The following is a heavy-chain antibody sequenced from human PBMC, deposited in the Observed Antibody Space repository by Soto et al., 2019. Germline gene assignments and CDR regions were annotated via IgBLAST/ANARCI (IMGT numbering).Heavy chain of an antibody. CDR1: GFTFSSYG. Sequence: GGSLRLSCAASGFTFSSYGMHWVRQAPGKGLEWVAVIWYDGSNKYYADSVKGRFTISRDNSKNTLYLQMNSLRAEDTAVYYCARDPYGGNSGADYWGQGTLVTVSS. V-gene: IGHV3-33*01. J-gene: IGHJ4*02. D-gene: IGHD4-17*01. CDR2: IWYDGSNK. CDR3: ARDPYGGNSGADY.